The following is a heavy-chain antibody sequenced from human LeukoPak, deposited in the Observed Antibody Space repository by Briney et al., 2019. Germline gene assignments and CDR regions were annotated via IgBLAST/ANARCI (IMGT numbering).Heavy chain of an antibody. D-gene: IGHD6-13*01. Sequence: PSETLSLTCTVSGGSISSYYWSWIRQPPGKGLEWIGYIYYSGSTNYNPSLKSRVTISVDTPKNQFSLKLSSVTAADTAVYYCARFIAAAGTGDYWGQGTLVTVSS. J-gene: IGHJ4*02. CDR2: IYYSGST. CDR1: GGSISSYY. V-gene: IGHV4-59*12. CDR3: ARFIAAAGTGDY.